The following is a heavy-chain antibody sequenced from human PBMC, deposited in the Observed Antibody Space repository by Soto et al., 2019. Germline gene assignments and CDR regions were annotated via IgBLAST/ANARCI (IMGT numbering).Heavy chain of an antibody. Sequence: SETLSLTFTVSGDSISDYYWSWIRQPAGQGLEWLGRIYTSGSTYYNPSLKSRVTMSVDTSKNQFSLKLSSVTAADTAVYYCAGDQGYYYSGIDVWGQGTTVTVSS. CDR2: IYTSGST. CDR1: GDSISDYY. V-gene: IGHV4-4*07. CDR3: AGDQGYYYSGIDV. J-gene: IGHJ6*02.